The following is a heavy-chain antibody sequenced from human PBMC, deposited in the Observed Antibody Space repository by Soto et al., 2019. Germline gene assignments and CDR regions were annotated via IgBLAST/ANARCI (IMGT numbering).Heavy chain of an antibody. D-gene: IGHD3-22*01. CDR2: ISVGSGSI. Sequence: EEQLVESGGGLVQPGGSLRVSCAASGFSFRSYAMNWVRQAPGKGLEWVSYISVGSGSIFYADSVKGRFTISRDDAKNSLYLQMNTLRGEDTAVYYCVRDDRCAFDIWGQGTMVTVSS. CDR1: GFSFRSYA. V-gene: IGHV3-48*01. J-gene: IGHJ3*02. CDR3: VRDDRCAFDI.